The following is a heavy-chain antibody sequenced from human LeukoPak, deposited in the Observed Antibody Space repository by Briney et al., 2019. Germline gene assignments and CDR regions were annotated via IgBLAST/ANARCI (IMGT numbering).Heavy chain of an antibody. D-gene: IGHD3-22*01. CDR2: ISSSSSYI. J-gene: IGHJ4*01. CDR1: GFTFSSYS. CDR3: AREYYDSSGYYAGYYFDY. Sequence: PGGSLRLSCAASGFTFSSYSMNWVRQAPGKGLEWVSSISSSSSYIYYADSVKGRFTISRDNAKNSLYLQMNSLRAEDTAVYYCAREYYDSSGYYAGYYFDYRGQEPWSPSPQ. V-gene: IGHV3-21*01.